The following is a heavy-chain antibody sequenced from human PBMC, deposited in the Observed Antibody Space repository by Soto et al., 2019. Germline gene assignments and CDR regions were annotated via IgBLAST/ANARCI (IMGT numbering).Heavy chain of an antibody. Sequence: PSETLSLTCTVSGGSISSGGYYWSWIRQHPGKGLEWIGYIYYSGSTYYNPPLKSRVTISVDTSKNQFSLKLSSVTAADTAVYYCAGSCGVEEVAPLAYGGQETLVLVSS. J-gene: IGHJ4*02. CDR2: IYYSGST. CDR1: GGSISSGGYY. V-gene: IGHV4-31*03. CDR3: AGSCGVEEVAPLAY. D-gene: IGHD2-15*01.